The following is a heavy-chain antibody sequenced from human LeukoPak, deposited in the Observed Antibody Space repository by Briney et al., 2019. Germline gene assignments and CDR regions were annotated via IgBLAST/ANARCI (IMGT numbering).Heavy chain of an antibody. CDR2: ISSSSSYI. J-gene: IGHJ3*02. Sequence: GGSLRLSCAASGFTFSSYAMSWVRQAPGKGLEWVSSISSSSSYIYYADSVKGRFTISRDNAKNSLYLQMNSLRAEDTAVYYCASSITYGAFDIWGQGTMVTVSS. D-gene: IGHD1-20*01. V-gene: IGHV3-21*01. CDR3: ASSITYGAFDI. CDR1: GFTFSSYA.